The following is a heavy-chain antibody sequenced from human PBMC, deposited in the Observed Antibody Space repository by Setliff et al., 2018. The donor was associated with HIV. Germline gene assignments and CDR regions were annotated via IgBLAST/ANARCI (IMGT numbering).Heavy chain of an antibody. CDR1: GGSISSGSYY. V-gene: IGHV4-61*09. CDR2: IYTSGST. CDR3: ARDLVRVSAHQDDY. Sequence: PSETLSLTCTVSGGSISSGSYYWSWIRQPAGKGLEWIGHIYTSGSTNYNPSLKSRVNISVDTSKNQFSLRLTSVTAADTAVYYCARDLVRVSAHQDDYWGQGTLVTVSS. D-gene: IGHD2-2*01. J-gene: IGHJ4*02.